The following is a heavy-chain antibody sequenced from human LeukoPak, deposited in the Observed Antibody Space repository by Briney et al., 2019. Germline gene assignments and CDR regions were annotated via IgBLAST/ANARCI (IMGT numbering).Heavy chain of an antibody. D-gene: IGHD3-22*01. V-gene: IGHV1-69*01. CDR2: IIPIFGTA. CDR3: ASHYYDSSGYYYGFDY. Sequence: SVKVSCKASVGTFSSYAICWVRQAPGQGLEWMGGIIPIFGTANYAQKFQGRVTNTADESTTTAYMELSSLRSNDKALFYCASHYYDSSGYYYGFDYWGQGTLVTVSS. CDR1: VGTFSSYA. J-gene: IGHJ4*02.